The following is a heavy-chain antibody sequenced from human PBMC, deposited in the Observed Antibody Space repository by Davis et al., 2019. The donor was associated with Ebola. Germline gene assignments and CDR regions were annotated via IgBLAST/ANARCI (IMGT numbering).Heavy chain of an antibody. CDR1: GDSISSSY. Sequence: PSETLSLTCTVSGDSISSSYWNWIRQPAGKGLQWIGRIYTSGSTDYNPSLKSRLTMSVDTSKNQFSLKLRSVTTTDTAVYYCARVTWNDYSNYYFDYWGQGTLVTVSA. D-gene: IGHD4-11*01. CDR3: ARVTWNDYSNYYFDY. J-gene: IGHJ4*02. CDR2: IYTSGST. V-gene: IGHV4-4*07.